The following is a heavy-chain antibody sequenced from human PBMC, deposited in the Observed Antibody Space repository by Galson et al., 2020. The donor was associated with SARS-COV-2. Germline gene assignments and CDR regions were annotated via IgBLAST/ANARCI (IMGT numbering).Heavy chain of an antibody. CDR1: GFTFSSYW. J-gene: IGHJ4*02. Sequence: GGSLRLSCTASGFTFSSYWMHWVRQAPGKGLLWVSRINSAGNNTSYADSVKGRFTISRDNAKNTLYLQMNSLRAEDTAVYYCTATRAYWGQGTLVTVSS. D-gene: IGHD1-26*01. V-gene: IGHV3-74*01. CDR2: INSAGNNT. CDR3: TATRAY.